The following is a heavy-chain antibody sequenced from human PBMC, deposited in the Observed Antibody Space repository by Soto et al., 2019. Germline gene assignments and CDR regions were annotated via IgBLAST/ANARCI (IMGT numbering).Heavy chain of an antibody. CDR3: ARHKYHSSGTSAY. CDR2: IYYSGST. CDR1: GGSISSGGYY. Sequence: SEPLSLTCTVSGGSISSGGYYWSWIRQHPGKGLEWIGYIYYSGSTYYNPSLKSRVTISVDTSKNQFSLKLSSVTAADTAVYYCARHKYHSSGTSAYWGKGTLVTVSS. J-gene: IGHJ4*02. V-gene: IGHV4-31*03. D-gene: IGHD3-22*01.